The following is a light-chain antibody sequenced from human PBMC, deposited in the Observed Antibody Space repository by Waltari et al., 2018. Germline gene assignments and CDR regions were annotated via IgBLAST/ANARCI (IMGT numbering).Light chain of an antibody. Sequence: EIVLIQSPATLALSPGERATLSCRASQSVINYLAWFQQKPGQVPRLLIYDTSNRGTGVPARFSGSGSGTDFTLTISSLESEDFAVYYCQQRSSWPLTFGGGTKVQIK. CDR2: DTS. V-gene: IGKV3-11*01. CDR1: QSVINY. CDR3: QQRSSWPLT. J-gene: IGKJ4*01.